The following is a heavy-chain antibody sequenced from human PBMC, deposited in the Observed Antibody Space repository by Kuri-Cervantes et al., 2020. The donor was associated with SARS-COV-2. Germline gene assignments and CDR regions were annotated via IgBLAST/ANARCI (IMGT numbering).Heavy chain of an antibody. V-gene: IGHV3-74*01. CDR2: INSDGSST. J-gene: IGHJ6*02. CDR1: GFTFSSYG. CDR3: ARDRGSGYGMDV. D-gene: IGHD6-19*01. Sequence: GESLKISCAASGFTFSSYGMHWVRQAPGKGLEWVSRINSDGSSTSYADSVRGRFTISRDNAKNTLYLQMNSLRAEDTAVYYCARDRGSGYGMDVWGQGTTVTVSS.